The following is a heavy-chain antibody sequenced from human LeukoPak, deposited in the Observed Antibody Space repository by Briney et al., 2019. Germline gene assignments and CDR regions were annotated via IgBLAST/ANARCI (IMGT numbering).Heavy chain of an antibody. Sequence: GGSLRLSCAASGFTFSNYEMNWVRQAPGKGLEWVSYISSGGGTIYYADSVKGRFTISRGNSKNTLYLQMNSLRAEDTAVYYCARDFYGSGSHRYFDLWGRGTLVTVSS. D-gene: IGHD3-10*01. CDR2: ISSGGGTI. J-gene: IGHJ2*01. CDR3: ARDFYGSGSHRYFDL. V-gene: IGHV3-48*03. CDR1: GFTFSNYE.